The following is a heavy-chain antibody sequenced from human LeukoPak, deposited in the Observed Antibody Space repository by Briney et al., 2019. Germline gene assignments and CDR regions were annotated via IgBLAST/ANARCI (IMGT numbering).Heavy chain of an antibody. D-gene: IGHD3-16*01. CDR2: VSGNGDTK. Sequence: PGGSLRLSCAASGFTFSSFEMNWVRQAPGKGLEWVSYVSGNGDTKYYAESVRGRFTISRDNAKNSLYLQMNSLRAEDTAVYYCVSAYGGLLDYWGQGTLVTVS. J-gene: IGHJ4*02. CDR3: VSAYGGLLDY. V-gene: IGHV3-48*03. CDR1: GFTFSSFE.